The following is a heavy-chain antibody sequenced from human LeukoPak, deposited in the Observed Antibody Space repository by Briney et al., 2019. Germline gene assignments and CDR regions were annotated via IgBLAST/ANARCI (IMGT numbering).Heavy chain of an antibody. D-gene: IGHD2-2*01. V-gene: IGHV3-23*01. J-gene: IGHJ4*02. CDR2: ISGSGGST. CDR1: GLTFSSYA. CDR3: ANPSAYCSSTSCYGFDY. Sequence: GGSLRLSCAASGLTFSSYAMSWVRQAPGKGLEWVSAISGSGGSTYYADSVKGRFTISRDNSKNTLYLQMNSLRAEDTAVYYCANPSAYCSSTSCYGFDYWGQGTLVTVSS.